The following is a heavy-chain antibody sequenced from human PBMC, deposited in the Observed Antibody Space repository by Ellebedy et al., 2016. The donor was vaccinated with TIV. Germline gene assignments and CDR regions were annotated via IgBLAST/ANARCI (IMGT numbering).Heavy chain of an antibody. CDR2: IKQDGSEK. D-gene: IGHD5-18*01. V-gene: IGHV3-7*03. Sequence: PGGSLRLSCAASGFIFGSYWMSWVRPAPGKGREWVANIKQDGSEKYYVDSVKGRFTISRDNAKNSLFLQMNSLRVDDTAVYYCERGSAMVSFWGQGALVTVSS. J-gene: IGHJ4*02. CDR3: ERGSAMVSF. CDR1: GFIFGSYW.